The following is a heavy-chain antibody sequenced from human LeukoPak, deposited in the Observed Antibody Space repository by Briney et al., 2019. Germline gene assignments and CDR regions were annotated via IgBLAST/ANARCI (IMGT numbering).Heavy chain of an antibody. CDR1: GGSISSGSYY. CDR3: ARGERFGELFPYWYSDL. D-gene: IGHD3-10*01. CDR2: IYTSGST. Sequence: PSETLSLTCTVSGGSISSGSYYWSWIRQPAGKGLEWIGRIYTSGSTNYNPSLKSRVTISVDTSKNQFSLKLSSVTAADTAVYYCARGERFGELFPYWYSDLWGRGTLVTVSS. J-gene: IGHJ2*01. V-gene: IGHV4-61*02.